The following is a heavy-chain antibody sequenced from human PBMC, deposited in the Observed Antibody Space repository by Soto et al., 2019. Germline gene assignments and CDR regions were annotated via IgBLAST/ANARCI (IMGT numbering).Heavy chain of an antibody. D-gene: IGHD3-3*01. V-gene: IGHV1-18*04. CDR3: ARLRFLEWSQAY. CDR2: ISAYNGNT. J-gene: IGHJ4*02. CDR1: GSSFTRSS. Sequence: VKVSCKACGSSFTRSSLCWVRQAPGQGLEWMGWISAYNGNTNYAQKLQGRVTMTTDTSTSTAYMELRSLRSDDTAVYYCARLRFLEWSQAYWGQGTLVTGSS.